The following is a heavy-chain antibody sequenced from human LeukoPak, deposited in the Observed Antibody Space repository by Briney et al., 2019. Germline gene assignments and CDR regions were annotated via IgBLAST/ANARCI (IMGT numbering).Heavy chain of an antibody. Sequence: SETLSLTCTVSGGSVSSDYWSWIRQPPGKGLVWIGYIYHTGNSDYNPSLKSRATISLDTSKNQFSLKPTSVTAAHTAVYFCARHPFSSPFDYWGQGTLVTVS. CDR3: ARHPFSSPFDY. CDR2: IYHTGNS. V-gene: IGHV4-59*08. CDR1: GGSVSSDY. J-gene: IGHJ4*02.